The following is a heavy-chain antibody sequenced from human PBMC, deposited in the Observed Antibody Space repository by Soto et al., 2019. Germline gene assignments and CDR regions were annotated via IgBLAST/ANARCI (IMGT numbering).Heavy chain of an antibody. D-gene: IGHD3-10*01. CDR1: GYTFTSYG. Sequence: ASVKVSCKASGYTFTSYGISWVRQAPGQGLEWMGWISAYNGNTNYAQKLQGRVTMTTDTSTSTAYMELRSLRSDDTAVYYCARVQYYGSGSYFMVRYYYGMDVWGQGTTVTVSS. V-gene: IGHV1-18*01. CDR2: ISAYNGNT. J-gene: IGHJ6*02. CDR3: ARVQYYGSGSYFMVRYYYGMDV.